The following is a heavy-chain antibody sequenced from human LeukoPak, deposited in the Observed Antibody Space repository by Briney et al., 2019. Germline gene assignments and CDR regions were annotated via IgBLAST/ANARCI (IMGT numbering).Heavy chain of an antibody. J-gene: IGHJ3*02. CDR3: ARLTKLLWFGESLEGGAFDI. Sequence: ASVKVSCKASGYTFTGYYMHWVRQAPGQGLEWMGWINPNSGGTNYAQKFQGRVTMTRDTSISTAYLQWSSLKASDTAMYYCARLTKLLWFGESLEGGAFDIWGQGTMVTVSS. D-gene: IGHD3-10*01. V-gene: IGHV1-2*02. CDR1: GYTFTGYY. CDR2: INPNSGGT.